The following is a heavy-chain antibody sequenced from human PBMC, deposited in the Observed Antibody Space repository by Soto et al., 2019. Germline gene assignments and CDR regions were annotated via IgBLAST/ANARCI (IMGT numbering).Heavy chain of an antibody. CDR3: AKDVRGAYGEDGWPLDY. Sequence: QVQLVESGGGVVQPGRSLRLSCAASGFTFSNSGMHWVRQAPGKGLEWLAVISFDGTKKYYADSVKGRFTISRDNFRDMLDVQVNSLGAGDPAVLHCAKDVRGAYGEDGWPLDYWGQGTLVTVSS. D-gene: IGHD4-17*01. CDR1: GFTFSNSG. V-gene: IGHV3-30*18. J-gene: IGHJ4*02. CDR2: ISFDGTKK.